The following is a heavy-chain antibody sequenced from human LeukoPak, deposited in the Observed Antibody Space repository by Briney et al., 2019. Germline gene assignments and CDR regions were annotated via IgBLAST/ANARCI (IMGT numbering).Heavy chain of an antibody. J-gene: IGHJ6*03. V-gene: IGHV3-43*01. D-gene: IGHD3-3*01. CDR2: ISWDSGNS. CDR1: GFTFKDYA. CDR3: AKDRPLGRFLEWLLPTNMDV. Sequence: PGGSLRLSCAASGFTFKDYAMHWVRQVPGKGLEWVSLISWDSGNSYYADSVKGRFTISRDNSKSSLSLQMNSLRTEDTAVYYCAKDRPLGRFLEWLLPTNMDVWGKGTTVTVSS.